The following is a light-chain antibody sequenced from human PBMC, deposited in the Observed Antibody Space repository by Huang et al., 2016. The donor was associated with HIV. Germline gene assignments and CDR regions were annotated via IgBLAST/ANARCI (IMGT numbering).Light chain of an antibody. V-gene: IGKV3-15*01. J-gene: IGKJ1*01. CDR1: QSITVN. Sequence: TQSPDTLSVSPGEIAILSCRASQSITVNLAWYQQRPCQPPRLLISDASTRATGIPARCSGWGSGTEFTLFISSVQSEDFALYYCQQYSNWPPWTFGQGTKVDI. CDR2: DAS. CDR3: QQYSNWPPWT.